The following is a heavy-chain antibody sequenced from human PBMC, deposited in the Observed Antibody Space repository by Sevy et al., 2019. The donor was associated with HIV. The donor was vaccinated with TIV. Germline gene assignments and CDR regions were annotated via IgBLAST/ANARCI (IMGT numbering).Heavy chain of an antibody. J-gene: IGHJ3*02. Sequence: SETLSLTCTVSGGSISSGSYYWSWIRQPAGKGLEWIGRIYTSGSPNYNPSLKSRVTISVDTSKNQFSLKLSSVTAADTAVYYCARDVYGSGTGAFDIWGQGTMVTVSS. CDR1: GGSISSGSYY. CDR2: IYTSGSP. V-gene: IGHV4-61*02. D-gene: IGHD3-10*01. CDR3: ARDVYGSGTGAFDI.